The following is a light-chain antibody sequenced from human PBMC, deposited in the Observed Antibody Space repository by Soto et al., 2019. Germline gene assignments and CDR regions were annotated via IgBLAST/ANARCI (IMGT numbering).Light chain of an antibody. Sequence: QSALTQPRSVSGPPGQSVSISCSGTSSDVGTYNYVSWYQQHPGKAPKLMIYDVSKRPSRVPDRFSGSKSGNTASLTISGLQAEDEADYYCCSYAGGYTHAVFGGGTKVTVL. V-gene: IGLV2-11*01. CDR3: CSYAGGYTHAV. J-gene: IGLJ2*01. CDR2: DVS. CDR1: SSDVGTYNY.